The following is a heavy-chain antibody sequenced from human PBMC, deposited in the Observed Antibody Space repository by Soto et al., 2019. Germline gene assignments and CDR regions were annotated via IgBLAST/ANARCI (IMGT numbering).Heavy chain of an antibody. D-gene: IGHD3-22*01. CDR2: ISSSSSYI. CDR1: GFTFSSYS. J-gene: IGHJ3*02. V-gene: IGHV3-21*01. CDR3: TSPYDSDRDAFDI. Sequence: GGSLRLSCAASGFTFSSYSMNWVRQAPGKGLEWVSSISSSSSYIYYADSVKGRFTISRDNAKNSLYLQMNSLRAEDTAVYYCTSPYDSDRDAFDIWGQGTMVTVSS.